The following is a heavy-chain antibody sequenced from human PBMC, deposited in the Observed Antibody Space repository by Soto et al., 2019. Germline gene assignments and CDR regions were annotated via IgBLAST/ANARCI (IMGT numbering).Heavy chain of an antibody. V-gene: IGHV5-51*01. CDR2: IFPSDSDT. CDR3: ARKRYGSGVPFDI. J-gene: IGHJ3*02. Sequence: GESLKISCKGSGYSFTNYWIGWVRQMPGKVLEWMGIIFPSDSDTRYSPSFQGQVTISADKSINTAYLQWSSLKASDSAMYYCARKRYGSGVPFDIWGQGTMVTVSS. CDR1: GYSFTNYW. D-gene: IGHD6-25*01.